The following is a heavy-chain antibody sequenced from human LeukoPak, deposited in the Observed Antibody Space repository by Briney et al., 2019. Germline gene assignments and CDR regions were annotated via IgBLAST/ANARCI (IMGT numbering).Heavy chain of an antibody. CDR2: IKSKTDGGTT. J-gene: IGHJ4*02. V-gene: IGHV3-15*01. Sequence: PGGSLRLSCAASGFTFSNAWMSWVRQAPGKGLEWVGRIKSKTDGGTTDYAAPVKGRFTISRDDSKNTLYLQMNSLKTEDTAVYYCTTSRGSGYPFDYWGQGTLVTVSS. CDR3: TTSRGSGYPFDY. D-gene: IGHD3-22*01. CDR1: GFTFSNAW.